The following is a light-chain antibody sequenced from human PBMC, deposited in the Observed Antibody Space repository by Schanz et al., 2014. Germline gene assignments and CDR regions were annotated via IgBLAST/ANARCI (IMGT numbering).Light chain of an antibody. CDR2: GAS. V-gene: IGKV3-20*01. CDR3: QQYGSSSYT. J-gene: IGKJ2*01. Sequence: EIVLTQSPDTLSLSPGERATLSCRASQSVSNNYLTWFQQKPGQAPRRLIHGASTRASGTPDRFSGSGSGTDFTLTISTLEPEDFALYYCQQYGSSSYTFGQGTKLEIK. CDR1: QSVSNNY.